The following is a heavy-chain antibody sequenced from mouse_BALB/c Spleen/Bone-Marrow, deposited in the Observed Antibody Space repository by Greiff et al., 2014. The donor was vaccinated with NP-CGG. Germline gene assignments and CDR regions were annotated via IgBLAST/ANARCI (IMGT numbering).Heavy chain of an antibody. CDR3: VRDGDYRYAWFSY. CDR2: ISDGGTYT. Sequence: EVQLVESGGGLVKPGGSLKLSCAASGFTFRDYYVYWVRQTPEKRLEWVATISDGGTYTYYSDSVKGRFTISRDKAKNNLYLQMTNLMSEDTAMYRCVRDGDYRYAWFSYWGQGTLVTVSA. CDR1: GFTFRDYY. V-gene: IGHV5-4*02. J-gene: IGHJ3*01. D-gene: IGHD2-14*01.